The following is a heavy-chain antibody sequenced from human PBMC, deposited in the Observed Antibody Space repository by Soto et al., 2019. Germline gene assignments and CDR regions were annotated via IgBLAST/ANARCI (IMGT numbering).Heavy chain of an antibody. CDR1: GGSISNPDYY. Sequence: QVQLQESGPGLMKPSQTLSLTCTVSGGSISNPDYYWNWIRQPPGKGLEWIGSIFFHGDTSYNPSLKSRLNISVDTSKNHFSLSLRSVTASDTAVYFCARDGRLQSLDYWGQGTVVTVSS. J-gene: IGHJ4*02. CDR2: IFFHGDT. CDR3: ARDGRLQSLDY. V-gene: IGHV4-30-4*01. D-gene: IGHD4-4*01.